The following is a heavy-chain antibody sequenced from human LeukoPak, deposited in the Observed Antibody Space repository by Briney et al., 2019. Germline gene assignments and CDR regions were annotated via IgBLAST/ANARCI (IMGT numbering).Heavy chain of an antibody. CDR1: GFTFINYA. J-gene: IGHJ4*02. Sequence: GGSLRLSCAASGFTFINYAMSWVRQAPGKGLEWVSAISGSGGSTYYADSVKGRFTISRDNSKNTLYLQMNSLRAEVTAVYYCAKDLGRGLSGEDYWGQGTLVTVSS. CDR3: AKDLGRGLSGEDY. CDR2: ISGSGGST. D-gene: IGHD1-26*01. V-gene: IGHV3-23*01.